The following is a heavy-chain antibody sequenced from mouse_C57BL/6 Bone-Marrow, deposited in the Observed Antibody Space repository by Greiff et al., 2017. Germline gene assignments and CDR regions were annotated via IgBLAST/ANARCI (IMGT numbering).Heavy chain of an antibody. CDR2: IDPEDGET. D-gene: IGHD1-1*01. CDR1: GFNIKDYY. Sequence: VQLKESGAELVKPGASVKLSCTASGFNIKDYYIHWVKQRTEQGLEWIGRIDPEDGETKYAPKFQDKATITADTSSSTAYLQLSSLTSEDTAVYYCTRSLIYYGTNYRGQGTTLTDSS. J-gene: IGHJ2*01. V-gene: IGHV14-2*01. CDR3: TRSLIYYGTNY.